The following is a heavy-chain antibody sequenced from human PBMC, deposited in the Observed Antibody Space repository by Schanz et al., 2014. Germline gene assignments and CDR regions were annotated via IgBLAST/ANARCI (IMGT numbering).Heavy chain of an antibody. CDR1: GFIFSNYA. CDR3: ARDSGPYYDRSMDV. CDR2: IWSDGSGK. Sequence: QVQLVESGGGVVQPGGSLRLSCAASGFIFSNYAMHWVRQAPGKGLEWVAVIWSDGSGKYYADSVKGRFTISRDSPKNTLYLQMNSLRTEDTALDYCARDSGPYYDRSMDVWGQGTTVAVSS. D-gene: IGHD3-9*01. V-gene: IGHV3-33*01. J-gene: IGHJ6*02.